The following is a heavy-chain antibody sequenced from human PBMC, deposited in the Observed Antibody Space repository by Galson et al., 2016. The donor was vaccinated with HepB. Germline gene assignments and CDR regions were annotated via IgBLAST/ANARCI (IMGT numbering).Heavy chain of an antibody. J-gene: IGHJ3*01. Sequence: SLRLSCAASGFTFSSYTMHWVRQAPGKGLEWVALISSDGSNRYYADSVKGRFTISRDNSNSTLYLQMNTLRAEDTAVYYCAREGTYYYDPRERGDDVFDVWGQGTMITVSS. D-gene: IGHD3-22*01. CDR1: GFTFSSYT. V-gene: IGHV3-30*04. CDR3: AREGTYYYDPRERGDDVFDV. CDR2: ISSDGSNR.